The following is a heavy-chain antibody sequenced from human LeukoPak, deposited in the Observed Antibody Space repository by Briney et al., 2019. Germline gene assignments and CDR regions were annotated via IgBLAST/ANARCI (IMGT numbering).Heavy chain of an antibody. V-gene: IGHV1-69*05. CDR1: GGTFSSYA. CDR2: IIPIFGTA. J-gene: IGHJ4*02. Sequence: SVNVSCKASGGTFSSYAISWVRQAPGQGLEWMGGIIPIFGTANYAQKFQGRVTITTDESTSTAYMELSSLRSEDTAVYYCARGTAAAGTPLDYWGQGTLVTVSS. D-gene: IGHD6-13*01. CDR3: ARGTAAAGTPLDY.